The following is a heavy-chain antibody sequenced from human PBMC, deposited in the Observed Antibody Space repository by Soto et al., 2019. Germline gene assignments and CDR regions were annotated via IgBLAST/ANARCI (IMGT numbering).Heavy chain of an antibody. CDR3: ARSGGLQSDTLDY. Sequence: ASGKVSCNASGDTFTCYYMPWVRQAPGQGLEWMGWINTSSGCTNYAQNFQGRVTMPRDTSISTVYMELSRLRSDETAVYYCARSGGLQSDTLDYWGQGTLVTVSS. CDR1: GDTFTCYY. V-gene: IGHV1-2*02. CDR2: INTSSGCT. D-gene: IGHD4-4*01. J-gene: IGHJ4*02.